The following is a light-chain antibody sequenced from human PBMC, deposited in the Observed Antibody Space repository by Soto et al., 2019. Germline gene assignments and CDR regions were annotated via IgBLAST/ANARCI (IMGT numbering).Light chain of an antibody. Sequence: QSALTQPPSVSGSPGQSVTISCTGTSSDVGSYNRVSWYQQPPGTAPKLIIYEVSNRPSGVPDRFFGSKSGNTASLTISGLQAEDEADYYCSSFTSSNPWVFGGGTKRTVL. CDR3: SSFTSSNPWV. CDR1: SSDVGSYNR. V-gene: IGLV2-18*02. J-gene: IGLJ3*02. CDR2: EVS.